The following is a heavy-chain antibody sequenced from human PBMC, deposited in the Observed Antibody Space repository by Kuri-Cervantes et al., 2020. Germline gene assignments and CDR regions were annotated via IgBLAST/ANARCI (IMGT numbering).Heavy chain of an antibody. J-gene: IGHJ4*02. V-gene: IGHV4-61*01. CDR1: GGSVSSGSYY. Sequence: SETLSLTCTVSGGSVSSGSYYWSWIRQPPGKGLKWIGYIYYSGSTYYNPSLKSRVTISVDTSKNQFSLKLSSVTAADTAVYYCARGNSFDYWGQGTLVTVSS. CDR2: IYYSGST. CDR3: ARGNSFDY.